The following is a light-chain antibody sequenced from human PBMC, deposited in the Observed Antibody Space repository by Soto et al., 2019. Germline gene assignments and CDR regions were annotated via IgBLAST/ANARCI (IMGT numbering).Light chain of an antibody. CDR2: DAS. J-gene: IGKJ4*01. CDR3: QQRTLWPHV. V-gene: IGKV3-11*01. CDR1: QSIGKF. Sequence: EVVLTQSPATLSLSPGERATLSCRASQSIGKFLVWYRQKPGQAPKLLIYDASNRAPGAPERFGGSGSGTDFTLTIHRLEAEDFAGYSCQQRTLWPHVFGGETNVAI.